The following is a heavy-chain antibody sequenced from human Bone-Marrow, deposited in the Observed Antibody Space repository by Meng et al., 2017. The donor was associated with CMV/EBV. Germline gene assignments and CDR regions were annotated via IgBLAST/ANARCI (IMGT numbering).Heavy chain of an antibody. CDR2: MNPNSGNT. D-gene: IGHD3-10*01. CDR3: AYGPQWFDP. Sequence: ASVKVSCKASGYTFTSYDINWVRQATGQGLEWMGWMNPNSGNTGYAQKFQGRVTITADKSTSTAYMELSSLRSEDTAVYYCAYGPQWFDPWGQGTLVTVSS. CDR1: GYTFTSYD. J-gene: IGHJ5*02. V-gene: IGHV1-8*01.